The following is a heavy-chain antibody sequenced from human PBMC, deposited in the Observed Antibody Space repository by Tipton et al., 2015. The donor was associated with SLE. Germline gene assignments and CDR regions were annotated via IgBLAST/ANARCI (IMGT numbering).Heavy chain of an antibody. D-gene: IGHD6-19*01. Sequence: TLSLTCTVSDDSISAGGFYWSWIRQPAGKGLEWIGRISASRGTNYNPSLESRVTMSVDTSKNQIFLNLSSVTAAVTAVYYCARDSPTVAGTFDSWGKGTLVIVSA. CDR2: ISASRGT. V-gene: IGHV4-61*02. CDR3: ARDSPTVAGTFDS. J-gene: IGHJ4*02. CDR1: DDSISAGGFY.